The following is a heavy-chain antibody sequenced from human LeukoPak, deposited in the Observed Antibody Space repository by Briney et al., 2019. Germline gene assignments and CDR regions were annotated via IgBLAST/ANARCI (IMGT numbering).Heavy chain of an antibody. CDR2: ISSSSSTM. V-gene: IGHV3-48*02. D-gene: IGHD4-17*01. Sequence: GGSLRLSCAASGFTFSTYSMNWVRQAPGKGLEWVSYISSSSSTMYYADSVKGRFTISRDNAKNSLYLQMESLRDEDTAVYYCARDLTTDDYWGQGTLVTVSS. CDR3: ARDLTTDDY. CDR1: GFTFSTYS. J-gene: IGHJ4*02.